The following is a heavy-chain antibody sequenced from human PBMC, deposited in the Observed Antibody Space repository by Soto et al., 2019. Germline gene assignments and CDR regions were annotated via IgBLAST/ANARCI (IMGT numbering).Heavy chain of an antibody. CDR1: GFTFSAYA. CDR2: ISGSGIIT. J-gene: IGHJ5*02. Sequence: EVQLLESGGGFIQPGGSLRLSCAASGFTFSAYAMTWVRRAPGKGLEWVSTISGSGIITYYADSVKGRFTVSRDTSRNTLYLQMNSLRADDTAVYHCARALTETTYPYSWFDPWGQGALVTVSS. CDR3: ARALTETTYPYSWFDP. V-gene: IGHV3-23*01. D-gene: IGHD4-17*01.